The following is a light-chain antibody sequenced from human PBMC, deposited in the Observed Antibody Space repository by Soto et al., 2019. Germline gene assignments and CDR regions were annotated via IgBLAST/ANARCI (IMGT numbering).Light chain of an antibody. V-gene: IGLV2-8*01. CDR2: EVT. CDR3: TSYVGNDIWV. CDR1: SSDVGAYKY. J-gene: IGLJ3*02. Sequence: QSVLTQPPSASGSPGQSVTISCTGTSSDVGAYKYVSWYQQYPGKAPKLMIYEVTKRPPGVPDRFSGSKSGHTASLTVSGLQAEDEADYYCTSYVGNDIWVFGGGTKVTVL.